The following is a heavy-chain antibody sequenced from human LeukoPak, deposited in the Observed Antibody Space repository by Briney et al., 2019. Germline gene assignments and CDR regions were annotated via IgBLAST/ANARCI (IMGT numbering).Heavy chain of an antibody. D-gene: IGHD5-24*01. CDR2: ISHDGSTK. Sequence: PGGSLRLSRAASGFTFSDYSMHWVRQAPGKGLEWVAVISHDGSTKYYADSVKGRFTISRDNSKNALSLQMNSLTAEDTAVYFCASPHRRDGYNLGFDCWGQGTLVTVSS. V-gene: IGHV3-30*04. CDR1: GFTFSDYS. J-gene: IGHJ4*02. CDR3: ASPHRRDGYNLGFDC.